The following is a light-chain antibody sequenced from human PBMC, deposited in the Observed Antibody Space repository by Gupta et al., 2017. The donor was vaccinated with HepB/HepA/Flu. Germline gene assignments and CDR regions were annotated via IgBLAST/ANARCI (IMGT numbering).Light chain of an antibody. CDR1: SSDVGGYNH. CDR2: EVN. CDR3: SSYAGSNNVV. V-gene: IGLV2-8*01. Sequence: QSALTQPPSASGSPGQSVTISCTGTSSDVGGYNHVSWYQQHPGTAPKLMIFEVNQRPSGVPDRFSGSKSGTTASLTVSGLQADDEANYYCSSYAGSNNVVFGGGTKLTVL. J-gene: IGLJ2*01.